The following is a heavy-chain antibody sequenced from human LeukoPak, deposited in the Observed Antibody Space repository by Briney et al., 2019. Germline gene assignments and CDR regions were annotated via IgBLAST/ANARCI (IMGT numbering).Heavy chain of an antibody. Sequence: GGSLRLSCAASGFTFSSYAMSWVRQAPGKGLEWVSAISGSGGSTYYADSVKGRFTISRDNSKNTLYLQMNSLRAEDTAVYYCAKSLVVVPAVGVFDYWGQGTLVTVSS. D-gene: IGHD2-2*01. CDR3: AKSLVVVPAVGVFDY. CDR1: GFTFSSYA. CDR2: ISGSGGST. V-gene: IGHV3-23*01. J-gene: IGHJ4*02.